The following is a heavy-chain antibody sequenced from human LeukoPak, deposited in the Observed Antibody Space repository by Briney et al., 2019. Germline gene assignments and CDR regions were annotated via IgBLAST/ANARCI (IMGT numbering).Heavy chain of an antibody. CDR2: IYYSGST. D-gene: IGHD3-16*01. CDR1: GGSISSSSYY. CDR3: ARLGGNRLGHFDY. V-gene: IGHV4-39*01. Sequence: SETLSLTCTVSGGSISSSSYYWGWIRQPPGKRLEWIGSIYYSGSTYYNPSLKSRVTISVDTSKNQFSLKLSSVTAADTAVYYCARLGGNRLGHFDYWGQGTLVTVSS. J-gene: IGHJ4*02.